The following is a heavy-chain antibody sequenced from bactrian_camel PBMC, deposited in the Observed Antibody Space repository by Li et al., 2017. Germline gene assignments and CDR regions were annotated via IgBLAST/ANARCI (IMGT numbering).Heavy chain of an antibody. Sequence: VQLVESGGGSVQAGGSLRLSCTASRYTTLMAWVRQAPGKGLEWVSVINSGGGPNYADSVKGRFTISRDNAKNTLYLQLNSLKIEDTAMYYCAIGVQHNGFLGQGTHVTVS. CDR2: INSGGGP. V-gene: IGHV3S42*01. CDR1: RYTTL. J-gene: IGHJ6*01. CDR3: AIGVQHNGF. D-gene: IGHD2*01.